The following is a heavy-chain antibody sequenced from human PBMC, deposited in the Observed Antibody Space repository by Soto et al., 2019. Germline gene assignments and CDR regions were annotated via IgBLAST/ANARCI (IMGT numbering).Heavy chain of an antibody. V-gene: IGHV3-23*01. J-gene: IGHJ4*02. D-gene: IGHD3-3*01. CDR3: AKVEGSPYYDFSKYYFDY. Sequence: RHPCGAAEVTFGSYAMSCVRKATGKGLEWVSAISGSGGSTYYADSVKGRFTISRDNSKNTLYLQMNSLRAEDTAVYYCAKVEGSPYYDFSKYYFDYWGQGTLVTVSS. CDR2: ISGSGGST. CDR1: EVTFGSYA.